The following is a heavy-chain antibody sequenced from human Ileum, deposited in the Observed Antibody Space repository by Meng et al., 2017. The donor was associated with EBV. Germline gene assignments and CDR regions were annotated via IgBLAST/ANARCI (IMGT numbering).Heavy chain of an antibody. D-gene: IGHD1-26*01. CDR3: ARVEVGITSGDY. Sequence: VESWGEVKKPGASVKVSCKASGYTFTNYGITWVRQAPGQGLEWMGWISAYNGNTNYAQTLQGRVTMTTDTSTSTAYMELGSLRSDDTAVYYCARVEVGITSGDYWGQGTLVTVSS. CDR2: ISAYNGNT. CDR1: GYTFTNYG. V-gene: IGHV1-18*01. J-gene: IGHJ4*02.